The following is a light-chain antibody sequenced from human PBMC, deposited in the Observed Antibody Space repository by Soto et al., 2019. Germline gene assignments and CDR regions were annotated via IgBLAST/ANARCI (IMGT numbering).Light chain of an antibody. Sequence: EIVMTQSPATLSVSPGERATLSCRASQSVSSNLAWYQQKVGQAPRVLIYDASTRATGIPGRFSGSGSGTEFTLTISSLQSEDFAVYYCQKYNNWPETFGQETKVDIK. V-gene: IGKV3-15*01. CDR3: QKYNNWPET. J-gene: IGKJ1*01. CDR2: DAS. CDR1: QSVSSN.